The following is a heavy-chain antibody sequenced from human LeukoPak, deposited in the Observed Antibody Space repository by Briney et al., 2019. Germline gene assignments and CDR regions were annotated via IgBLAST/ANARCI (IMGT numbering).Heavy chain of an antibody. CDR1: RFTFSSYW. V-gene: IGHV3-7*01. CDR3: ATDVTGTAAFDS. D-gene: IGHD1-1*01. J-gene: IGHJ4*02. CDR2: IKQDGSEK. Sequence: GGSLRLSCAASRFTFSSYWMSWVRQAPGKGLEWVANIKQDGSEKYYVDSVKGRFTISRDNSKNTLYLQMNSLRAEDTAVYYCATDVTGTAAFDSWGQGTLVTVSS.